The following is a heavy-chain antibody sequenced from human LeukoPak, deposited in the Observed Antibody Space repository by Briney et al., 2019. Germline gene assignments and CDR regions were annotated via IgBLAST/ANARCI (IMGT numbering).Heavy chain of an antibody. J-gene: IGHJ6*03. CDR1: GYTFTGYY. CDR3: ARVGRSSGYYPSPYYYYYMDV. Sequence: ASVKVSCKASGYTFTGYYMHWVRQAPGLGLEWMGRINPNSGGTNYALKFQGRVTMTRDTSISTAYMELSRLRSDDTAVYYCARVGRSSGYYPSPYYYYYMDVWGKGTTVTVSS. V-gene: IGHV1-2*06. CDR2: INPNSGGT. D-gene: IGHD3-22*01.